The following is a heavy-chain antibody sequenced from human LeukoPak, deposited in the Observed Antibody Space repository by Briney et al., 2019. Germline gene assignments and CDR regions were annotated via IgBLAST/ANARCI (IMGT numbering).Heavy chain of an antibody. V-gene: IGHV1-18*01. Sequence: ASVKVSCKASGYTFTSYDINWVRQATGQGLEWMGWISAYNGNTNYAQKLQGRVTMTTDTSTSTAYMELRSLRTDDTAVYYCARVEGGSYGADAFDIWGQGTMVTVSS. D-gene: IGHD1-26*01. J-gene: IGHJ3*02. CDR3: ARVEGGSYGADAFDI. CDR1: GYTFTSYD. CDR2: ISAYNGNT.